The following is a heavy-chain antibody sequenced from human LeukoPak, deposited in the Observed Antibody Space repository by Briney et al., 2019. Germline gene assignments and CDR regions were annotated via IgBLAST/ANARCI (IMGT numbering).Heavy chain of an antibody. CDR1: GGSISSGDYY. Sequence: SETLSLTCTVSGGSISSGDYYWSWIRQPPGKGLEWIGYIYYSGSTYYNPSLKSRVTISVDTSKNQFSLKLSSVTAADTAVYYCARGEYYYDSSGYRYWGQGTLVTVSS. D-gene: IGHD3-22*01. CDR2: IYYSGST. J-gene: IGHJ4*02. CDR3: ARGEYYYDSSGYRY. V-gene: IGHV4-30-4*08.